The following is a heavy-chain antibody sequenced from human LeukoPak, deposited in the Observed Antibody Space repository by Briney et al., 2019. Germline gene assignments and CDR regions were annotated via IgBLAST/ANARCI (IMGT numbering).Heavy chain of an antibody. J-gene: IGHJ6*02. CDR1: GYTFTSYY. V-gene: IGHV1-46*01. D-gene: IGHD1-14*01. Sequence: ASVKVSCKASGYTFTSYYMHWVRQAPGQGLEWMGIINPSGGSTSYAQKFQGRVTITADESTSTAYMELSSLRSEDTAVYYCARRTRNGMDVWGQGTTVTVSS. CDR3: ARRTRNGMDV. CDR2: INPSGGST.